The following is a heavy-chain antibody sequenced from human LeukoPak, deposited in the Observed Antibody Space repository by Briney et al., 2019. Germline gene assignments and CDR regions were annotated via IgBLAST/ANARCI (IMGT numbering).Heavy chain of an antibody. J-gene: IGHJ6*03. Sequence: SETLSLTCAVYGGSFSGYYWSWIRQPPGKGLEWMGEINHSGRTNYNPSTMRGVTISLDTTKNQSALKLITVTAADTDVYYCARRRIAEAGYYYYYMDVWGKGTGVTISS. V-gene: IGHV4-34*01. CDR1: GGSFSGYY. CDR3: ARRRIAEAGYYYYYMDV. CDR2: INHSGRT. D-gene: IGHD6-13*01.